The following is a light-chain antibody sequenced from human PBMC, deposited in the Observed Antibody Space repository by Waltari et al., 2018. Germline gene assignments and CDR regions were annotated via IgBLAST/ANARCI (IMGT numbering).Light chain of an antibody. CDR2: RNN. CDR1: SNNVGNQG. CDR3: LVWHSTIDHQGV. J-gene: IGLJ2*01. Sequence: QAGLTQPPSVSKDLRQTATLTCTGNSNNVGNQGAAWLQQYQGPPPKLLFYRNNNRPSGISARFSASRSGNTASLTITGLQPEDEADYYCLVWHSTIDHQGVFGGGTKLTVL. V-gene: IGLV10-54*04.